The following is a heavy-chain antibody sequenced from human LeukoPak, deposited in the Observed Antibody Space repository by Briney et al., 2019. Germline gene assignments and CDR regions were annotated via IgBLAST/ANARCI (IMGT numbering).Heavy chain of an antibody. D-gene: IGHD3-22*01. J-gene: IGHJ6*02. V-gene: IGHV3-66*01. CDR3: ARDWSGYYDSSGYNYYYYYGMDV. CDR1: GFAVSSYY. Sequence: PVGSLRLSCAASGFAVSSYYMTWVRQAPGKGLEWVSVIYSDASTYYADSVKGRFTISRDYSKNTLYLQMNSLRAEDTAVYYCARDWSGYYDSSGYNYYYYYGMDVWGQGTTVTVSS. CDR2: IYSDAST.